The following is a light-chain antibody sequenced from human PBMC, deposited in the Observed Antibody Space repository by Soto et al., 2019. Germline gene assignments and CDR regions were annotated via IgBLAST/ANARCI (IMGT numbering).Light chain of an antibody. J-gene: IGLJ2*01. Sequence: QTVVTKEPSLTVSQGGPVPPTCLSSTEAVTSGYNPNWFQQKPGQPPRALIYSTTYKHSWTPARFSGSLLGGKAALTLSGVQPEDEADYYCLLFYGDGVVFGGGTQLTVL. CDR1: TEAVTSGYN. V-gene: IGLV7-43*01. CDR3: LLFYGDGVV. CDR2: STT.